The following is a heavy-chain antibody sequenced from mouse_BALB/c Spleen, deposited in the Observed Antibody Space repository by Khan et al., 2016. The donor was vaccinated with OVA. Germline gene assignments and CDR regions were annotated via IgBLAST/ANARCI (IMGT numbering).Heavy chain of an antibody. CDR1: GFTFSSYG. CDR2: ISGDSSTI. D-gene: IGHD1-1*01. Sequence: EVKLMESGGGLVQPGGSRKLSCAASGFTFSSYGMHWVHQAPEKGLEWVAYISGDSSTIYYTETVKGRFTIHRDNPKKTLSLQMTSLMYEDTAMYYCATSYYYGYYFDYWGPGTTLTVSS. J-gene: IGHJ2*01. CDR3: ATSYYYGYYFDY. V-gene: IGHV5-17*02.